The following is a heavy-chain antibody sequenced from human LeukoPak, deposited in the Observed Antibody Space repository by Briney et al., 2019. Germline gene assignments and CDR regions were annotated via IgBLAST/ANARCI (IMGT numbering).Heavy chain of an antibody. J-gene: IGHJ6*02. D-gene: IGHD6-13*01. CDR1: GFTLSDRY. Sequence: GSLRLSCAASGFTLSDRYMDWVRQPPGKGLEWIGEINHSGSTNYNPSLKSRVTISVDTSKNQFSLKLSSVTAADTAVYYCARALQQLASYYYYYGMDVWGQGTTVTVSS. CDR2: INHSGST. V-gene: IGHV4-34*01. CDR3: ARALQQLASYYYYYGMDV.